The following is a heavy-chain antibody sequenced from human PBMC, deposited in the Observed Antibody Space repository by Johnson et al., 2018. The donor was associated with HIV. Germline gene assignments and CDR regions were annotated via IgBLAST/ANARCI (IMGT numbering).Heavy chain of an antibody. D-gene: IGHD3-3*01. Sequence: VESGGGVVQPGRSLRLSCAASGFTFSSYGMHWVRQAPGKGLEWVAVIWYDGSNQYYADSVKGRFTISRDNSKNTLYLQMNSLRAEDTAVYYCTKGRIFGVVMEAFDIWGQGTMVTVSS. CDR1: GFTFSSYG. J-gene: IGHJ3*02. V-gene: IGHV3-33*06. CDR2: IWYDGSNQ. CDR3: TKGRIFGVVMEAFDI.